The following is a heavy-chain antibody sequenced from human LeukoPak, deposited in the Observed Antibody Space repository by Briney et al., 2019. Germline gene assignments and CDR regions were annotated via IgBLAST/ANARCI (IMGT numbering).Heavy chain of an antibody. CDR3: AKSVAGTMRLYYFDY. J-gene: IGHJ4*02. Sequence: KAGGSLRLSCAASGFTFSSYSMNWVRQAPGKGLEWVSSISSSSSYIYYADSVKGRFTISRDDAKNSLYLQMNSLRAEDTAVYYCAKSVAGTMRLYYFDYWGQGTLVTVSS. CDR1: GFTFSSYS. CDR2: ISSSSSYI. V-gene: IGHV3-21*04. D-gene: IGHD6-19*01.